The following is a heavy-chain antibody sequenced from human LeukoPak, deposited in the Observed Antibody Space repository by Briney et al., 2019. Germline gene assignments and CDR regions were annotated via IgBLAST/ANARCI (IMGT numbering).Heavy chain of an antibody. V-gene: IGHV1-3*01. J-gene: IGHJ4*02. CDR2: INAGNGNT. Sequence: ASVTVSCKASGYTFTSYAMHWVRQAPGQRLEWMGWINAGNGNTKYSQKFQGRVTMTEDTSTDTAYMELSSLRSEDTAVYYCATVGSAYCGGDCYCWGQGTLVTVSS. CDR3: ATVGSAYCGGDCYC. CDR1: GYTFTSYA. D-gene: IGHD2-21*02.